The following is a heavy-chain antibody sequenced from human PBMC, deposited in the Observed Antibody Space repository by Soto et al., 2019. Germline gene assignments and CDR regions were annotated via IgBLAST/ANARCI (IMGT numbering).Heavy chain of an antibody. CDR3: ARDQDDPRYYYYYGMDV. CDR2: IWYDGSNK. J-gene: IGHJ6*02. Sequence: GGSLRLSCAASGFTFSSYGMHWVRQAPGKGLEWVAVIWYDGSNKCYADSVKGRFTISRDNSKNTLYLQMNSLRAEDTAVYYCARDQDDPRYYYYYGMDVWGQGTTVTVSS. CDR1: GFTFSSYG. V-gene: IGHV3-33*01. D-gene: IGHD1-1*01.